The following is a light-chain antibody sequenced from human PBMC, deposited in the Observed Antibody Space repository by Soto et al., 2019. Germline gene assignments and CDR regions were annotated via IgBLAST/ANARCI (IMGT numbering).Light chain of an antibody. CDR1: SSNLGAGYD. CDR2: GNR. J-gene: IGLJ3*02. CDR3: RAYDYSLSASV. V-gene: IGLV1-40*01. Sequence: QSVLTQPPSVSGAPGQRVTISCTGNSSNLGAGYDVPWYQQLPGAAPKLVIFGNRNRPSGVAERFSGSKSGTSASLAITGLQAEDEAEYCCRAYDYSLSASVFGGGTKLTVL.